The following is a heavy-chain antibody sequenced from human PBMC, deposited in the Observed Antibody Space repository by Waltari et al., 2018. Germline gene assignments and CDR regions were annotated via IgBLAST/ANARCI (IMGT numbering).Heavy chain of an antibody. D-gene: IGHD2-2*02. CDR2: SRNKENSYTT. CDR1: GFTLSDHY. J-gene: IGHJ6*02. CDR3: VRSYTASPMDV. V-gene: IGHV3-72*01. Sequence: EVQLVESEGDLVQPGGSLRLSCAASGFTLSDHYIDWVRQAPGKGLEWLGLSRNKENSYTTVYAASVKGRFTISRDDSNNLVYLQMNGLKIEDTAIYYCVRSYTASPMDVWGQGTTDTVSS.